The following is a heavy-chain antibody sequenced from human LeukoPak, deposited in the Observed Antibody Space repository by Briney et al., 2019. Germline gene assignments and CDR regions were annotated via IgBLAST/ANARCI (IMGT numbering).Heavy chain of an antibody. J-gene: IGHJ4*02. V-gene: IGHV3-21*01. Sequence: PGGSLRLSCAASGFTFSTYSMNWVRQAPGKGLEWVSFISSSSEYIYYADSVKGRFTISRDNAKNSLYLQVNSLRAEDTAVYYCARADWDTAMIDYWGQGTLVTVSS. CDR3: ARADWDTAMIDY. D-gene: IGHD5-18*01. CDR2: ISSSSEYI. CDR1: GFTFSTYS.